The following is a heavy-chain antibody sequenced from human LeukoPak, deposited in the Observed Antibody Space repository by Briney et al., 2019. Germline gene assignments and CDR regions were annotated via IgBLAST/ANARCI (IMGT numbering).Heavy chain of an antibody. CDR3: ARWDYGSSGPGAFDI. D-gene: IGHD3-22*01. J-gene: IGHJ3*02. CDR1: GYSISSGYY. V-gene: IGHV4-38-2*02. CDR2: IYHSGST. Sequence: SETLSLTCTVSGYSISSGYYWGWIRQPPGKGLEWIGSIYHSGSTYYNPSLKSRVTISVDTSKNQFSLKLSSVTAADTALYYCARWDYGSSGPGAFDIWGQGTVATVSS.